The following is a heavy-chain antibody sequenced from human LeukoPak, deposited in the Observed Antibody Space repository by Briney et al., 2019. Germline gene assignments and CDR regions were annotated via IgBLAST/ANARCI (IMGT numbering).Heavy chain of an antibody. CDR3: ARGGDYSSSHAFDI. CDR1: GFTFSSYS. D-gene: IGHD6-6*01. J-gene: IGHJ3*02. Sequence: KAGGSLRLSCAASGFTFSSYSMNWVRQAPGKGLEWVSSISSSSSYIYYADSVKGRFTISRDNAKNSLYLQMNSLRAEDTAVYYCARGGDYSSSHAFDIWGQGTMVTVSS. V-gene: IGHV3-21*01. CDR2: ISSSSSYI.